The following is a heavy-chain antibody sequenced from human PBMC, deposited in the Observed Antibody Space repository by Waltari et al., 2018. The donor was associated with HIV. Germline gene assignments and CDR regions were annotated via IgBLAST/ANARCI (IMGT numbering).Heavy chain of an antibody. J-gene: IGHJ4*02. CDR2: IYSNATT. V-gene: IGHV3-53*01. Sequence: ELQLVESGGGLIQPGGSLRLACAASGFAVINNYMSWVRQAPGKGLEWVSLIYSNATTYYADSVKGRFTISRDNSKNTLYLQMNSLRADDTAVYFCATVLVRTSWVITTAPFDYWGQGTLVTVSS. D-gene: IGHD3-22*01. CDR3: ATVLVRTSWVITTAPFDY. CDR1: GFAVINNY.